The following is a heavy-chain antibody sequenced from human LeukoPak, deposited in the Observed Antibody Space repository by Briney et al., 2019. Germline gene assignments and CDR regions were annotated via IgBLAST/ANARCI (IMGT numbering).Heavy chain of an antibody. Sequence: ASVKVSCKASGGTFSNYAISWVRQAPGQGLEWMGAIIPIFGTASYAQKFQGRVTITADESTGTAYMELSSLRSEDTAVYYCARERRGGSYFTEKRLDHWGQGTLVAVSS. CDR1: GGTFSNYA. CDR2: IIPIFGTA. V-gene: IGHV1-69*01. D-gene: IGHD1-26*01. J-gene: IGHJ4*02. CDR3: ARERRGGSYFTEKRLDH.